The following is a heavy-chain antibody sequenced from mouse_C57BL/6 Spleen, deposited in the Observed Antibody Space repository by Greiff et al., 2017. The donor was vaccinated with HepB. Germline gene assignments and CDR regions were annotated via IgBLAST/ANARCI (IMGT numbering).Heavy chain of an antibody. D-gene: IGHD2-4*01. V-gene: IGHV1-18*01. CDR1: GYTFTDYN. Sequence: EVKLQESGPELVKPGASVKIPCKASGYTFTDYNMDWVKQSHGKSLEWIGDINPNNGGTIYNQKFKGKATLTVDKSSSAAYMELRSLTSEDTAVYYCARWAYDYDWYFDVWGTGTTVTVSS. J-gene: IGHJ1*03. CDR3: ARWAYDYDWYFDV. CDR2: INPNNGGT.